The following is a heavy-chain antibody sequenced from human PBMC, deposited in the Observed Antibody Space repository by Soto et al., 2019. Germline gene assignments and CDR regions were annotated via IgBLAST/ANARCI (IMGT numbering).Heavy chain of an antibody. Sequence: WTWIRQPPGKGLEWIGEIKHSGTTTHNPSLKSRVTISVDTSKNQFSLNLTSVTAADTAIYYCARGGRLRSPFGYWGQGILVTVSS. V-gene: IGHV4-34*01. CDR3: ARGGRLRSPFGY. D-gene: IGHD4-17*01. CDR2: IKHSGTT. J-gene: IGHJ4*02.